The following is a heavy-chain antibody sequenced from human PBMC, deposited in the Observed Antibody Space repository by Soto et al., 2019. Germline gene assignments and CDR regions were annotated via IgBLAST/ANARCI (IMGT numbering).Heavy chain of an antibody. D-gene: IGHD3-3*01. CDR3: ASTYYDFWSGYFSGWNWFDP. CDR1: GGSISSSSYY. Sequence: KTSETLSLTCTVSGGSISSSSYYWGWIRQPPGKGLEWIGSIYYSGSTYYNPSLKSRVTISVDTSKNQFSLKLSSVTAADTAVYYCASTYYDFWSGYFSGWNWFDPWGQGTLVTVSS. J-gene: IGHJ5*02. V-gene: IGHV4-39*01. CDR2: IYYSGST.